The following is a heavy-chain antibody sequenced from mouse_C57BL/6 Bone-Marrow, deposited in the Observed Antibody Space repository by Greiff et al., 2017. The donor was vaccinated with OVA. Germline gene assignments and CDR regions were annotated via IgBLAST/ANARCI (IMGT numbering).Heavy chain of an antibody. CDR2: ISSGSSTI. CDR3: ARHYGSSYYFDY. D-gene: IGHD1-1*01. Sequence: EVQVVESGGGLVQPGGSLTLSCSASGFTFSDYGLHWVRQAPETGLEWVAYISSGSSTIYYADTVKGRFTLSRDNAKNTLFLQMTGLRYEDTAMYYCARHYGSSYYFDYWGQGTTLTVSA. V-gene: IGHV5-17*01. J-gene: IGHJ2*01. CDR1: GFTFSDYG.